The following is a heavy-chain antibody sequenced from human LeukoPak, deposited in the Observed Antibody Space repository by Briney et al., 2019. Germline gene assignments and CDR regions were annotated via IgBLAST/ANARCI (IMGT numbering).Heavy chain of an antibody. V-gene: IGHV4-34*01. D-gene: IGHD2-2*01. CDR3: ARSSRLDY. J-gene: IGHJ4*02. Sequence: ASVTLSLTCAVYGGSFSGYYWSWIRQPPGKGLEWIGEINHSGSTNYNPSLKSRVTISVDTSKNQFSLKLSSVTAADTAVYYCARSSRLDYWGQGTLVTVSS. CDR2: INHSGST. CDR1: GGSFSGYY.